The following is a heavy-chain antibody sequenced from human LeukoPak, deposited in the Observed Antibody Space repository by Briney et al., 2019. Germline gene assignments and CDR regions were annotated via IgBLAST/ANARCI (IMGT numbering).Heavy chain of an antibody. Sequence: ASVTVSCKASGYTFTSYYMHWVRQAPGQGLEWMGIINPSGGSTTYAQRFQGRVTMTRDMSTSTVFMELSSLRSEDTAVYYCARGGEGPRLAGSFWGQGTLVTVSS. CDR1: GYTFTSYY. J-gene: IGHJ4*02. V-gene: IGHV1-46*01. D-gene: IGHD6-19*01. CDR3: ARGGEGPRLAGSF. CDR2: INPSGGST.